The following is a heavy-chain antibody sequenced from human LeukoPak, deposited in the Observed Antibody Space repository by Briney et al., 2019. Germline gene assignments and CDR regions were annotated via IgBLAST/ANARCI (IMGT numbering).Heavy chain of an antibody. Sequence: PGGSLRLSCAASGFTFSSYGTHWVRQAPGKGLEWVAFIRYDGSNKYYADSVKGRFTISRDNSKNTLYLQMNSLRAEDTAVYYCANIPPLWFGELWHGGQGTLVTVSS. CDR3: ANIPPLWFGELWH. D-gene: IGHD3-10*01. V-gene: IGHV3-30*02. CDR1: GFTFSSYG. J-gene: IGHJ4*02. CDR2: IRYDGSNK.